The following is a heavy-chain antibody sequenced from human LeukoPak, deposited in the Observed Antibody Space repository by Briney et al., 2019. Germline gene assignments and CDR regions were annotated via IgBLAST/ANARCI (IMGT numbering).Heavy chain of an antibody. V-gene: IGHV3-11*04. CDR2: ISSSGSTI. D-gene: IGHD3-22*01. J-gene: IGHJ4*02. CDR3: ARAKHPDTWLPTDY. CDR1: GFTFSDYY. Sequence: PGGSLRLSCAASGFTFSDYYMSWIRQAPGKGLEWVSYISSSGSTIYYADSVKGRFTISRDNAKNSLYLQMNSLGAEDTAVYYCARAKHPDTWLPTDYWGQGTLVTVSS.